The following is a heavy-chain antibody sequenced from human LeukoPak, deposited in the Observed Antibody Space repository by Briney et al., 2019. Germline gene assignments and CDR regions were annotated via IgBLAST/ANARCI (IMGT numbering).Heavy chain of an antibody. D-gene: IGHD6-19*01. V-gene: IGHV4-39*01. J-gene: IGHJ4*02. CDR1: GYSISSSSYY. CDR3: ARRGSGWYYFDY. CDR2: IYYSGST. Sequence: SETLSLTCSVSGYSISSSSYYWGWIRQPPGKGLEWIGSIYYSGSTYYNPSLKSRVTISVDTSKNQFSLKLSSVTAADTAVYYCARRGSGWYYFDYWGQGTLVTVSS.